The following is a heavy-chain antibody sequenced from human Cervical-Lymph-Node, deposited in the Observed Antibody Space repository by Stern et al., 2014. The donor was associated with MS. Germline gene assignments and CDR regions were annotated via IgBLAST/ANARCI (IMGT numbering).Heavy chain of an antibody. V-gene: IGHV3-30*03. D-gene: IGHD2-15*01. CDR3: ARRLGYCSGGSCRHYYYGMDV. Sequence: VQLVESGGGVVQPGRSLRLSCAASGFTFSSYGMHWVRQAPGKGLEWVAVISYDGSNKYYADSVKGRFTISRDNSKNTLYRQRNSLRAEDTAVYYCARRLGYCSGGSCRHYYYGMDVWGQGTTVTVSS. CDR1: GFTFSSYG. CDR2: ISYDGSNK. J-gene: IGHJ6*02.